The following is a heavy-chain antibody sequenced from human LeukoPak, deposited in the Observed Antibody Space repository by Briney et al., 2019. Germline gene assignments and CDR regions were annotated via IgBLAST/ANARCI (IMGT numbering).Heavy chain of an antibody. CDR1: GGSISSGDYY. Sequence: SETLSLTCTVSGGSISSGDYYWSWIRQPPGKGLEWIGHIYYSGSPHYNPSLKSRIIISVDTSKNQFSLNLTSATAADTAVYYCARAKTFYYASGPPYWFDPWGQGTLVTVSS. CDR2: IYYSGSP. V-gene: IGHV4-30-4*01. J-gene: IGHJ5*02. CDR3: ARAKTFYYASGPPYWFDP. D-gene: IGHD3-10*01.